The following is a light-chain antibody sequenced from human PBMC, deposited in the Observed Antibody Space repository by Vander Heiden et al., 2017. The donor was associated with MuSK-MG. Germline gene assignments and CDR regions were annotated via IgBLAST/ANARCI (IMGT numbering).Light chain of an antibody. J-gene: IGKJ5*01. V-gene: IGKV1-39*01. CDR2: TAS. Sequence: DIQMTQSPSSLSASVGDRVTITCRASQSISTYLNWYQQKPGKAPKLLIYTASSLQSGVPSRFSGSRSGTDFTLTISSLQPEDFATYYCQQSDSTPITYGQGTLLEIK. CDR3: QQSDSTPIT. CDR1: QSISTY.